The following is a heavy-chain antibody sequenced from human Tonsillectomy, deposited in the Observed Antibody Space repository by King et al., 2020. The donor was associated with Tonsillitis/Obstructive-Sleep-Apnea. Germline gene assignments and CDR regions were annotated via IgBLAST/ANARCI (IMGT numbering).Heavy chain of an antibody. CDR3: AKDQLGYCSSTSCPDAFDI. D-gene: IGHD2-2*01. CDR2: ISGSGGST. Sequence: VQLVESGGGLVQPGGSLRLSCAASGFTFSSYAMSWVRQAPGKGLEWVSAISGSGGSTYYADSVKGRFTISRDNSKNTLYLQMNSLRAEDTAVYYFAKDQLGYCSSTSCPDAFDIWGQGTMVTVSS. V-gene: IGHV3-23*04. J-gene: IGHJ3*02. CDR1: GFTFSSYA.